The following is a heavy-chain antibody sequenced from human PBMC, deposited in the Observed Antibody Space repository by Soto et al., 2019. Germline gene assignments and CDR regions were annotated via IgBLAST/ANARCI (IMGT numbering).Heavy chain of an antibody. CDR2: ISSSSSYI. D-gene: IGHD1-7*01. CDR3: AFFWNWAPPDKKRSDY. V-gene: IGHV3-21*01. J-gene: IGHJ4*02. CDR1: GFTFSSYS. Sequence: KPGGSLRLSCAASGFTFSSYSMNWVRQAPGKGLEWVSSISSSSSYIYYADSVKGRFTISRDNAKNSLYLQMNSLRAEDTAVYYCAFFWNWAPPDKKRSDYWGQGTLVTVSS.